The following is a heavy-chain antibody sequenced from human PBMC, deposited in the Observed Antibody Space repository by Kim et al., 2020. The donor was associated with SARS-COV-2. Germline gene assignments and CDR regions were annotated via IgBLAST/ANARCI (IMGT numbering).Heavy chain of an antibody. J-gene: IGHJ5*02. Sequence: ASVKVSCKASGYTFTSYDFNWVRQAPGQGLEWMGWISVYNGNTKYAQNFQGRVTMTIDTSTTTAYMELRRLTSDDTAVYYCARGPGRDWFDPWGQGTLVTVSS. D-gene: IGHD1-26*01. CDR3: ARGPGRDWFDP. CDR2: ISVYNGNT. CDR1: GYTFTSYD. V-gene: IGHV1-18*04.